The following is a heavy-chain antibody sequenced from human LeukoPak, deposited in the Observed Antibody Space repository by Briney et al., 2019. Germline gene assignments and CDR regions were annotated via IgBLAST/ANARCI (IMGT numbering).Heavy chain of an antibody. Sequence: SETLSLTCAVYGGSFSGYYWSWIRQPPGKGLEWIGEINHSGSTNYNPSLKSRVTISVDTSKNQFSLKLSSVTAADTAVYYCARAGPEFRLDDSSGYYSSFDYCGQGTLVTVSS. CDR1: GGSFSGYY. D-gene: IGHD3-22*01. CDR3: ARAGPEFRLDDSSGYYSSFDY. CDR2: INHSGST. J-gene: IGHJ4*02. V-gene: IGHV4-34*01.